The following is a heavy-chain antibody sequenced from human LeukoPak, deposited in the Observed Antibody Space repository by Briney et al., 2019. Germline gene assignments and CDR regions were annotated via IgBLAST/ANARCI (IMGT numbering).Heavy chain of an antibody. V-gene: IGHV1-2*02. CDR2: INPNSGGT. CDR1: GYTFTAYY. Sequence: GASVKVSCKASGYTFTAYYIHWVRQAPEQGLEWMGWINPNSGGTNYAQKFQGRVTMTRDTSISTAYMELSRLRSDDTAVYYCARDSDHDTKSPWGQGTLVTVSS. J-gene: IGHJ5*02. D-gene: IGHD2-8*01. CDR3: ARDSDHDTKSP.